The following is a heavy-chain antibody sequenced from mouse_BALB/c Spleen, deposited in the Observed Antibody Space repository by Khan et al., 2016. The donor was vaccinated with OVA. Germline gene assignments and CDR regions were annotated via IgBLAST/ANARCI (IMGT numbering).Heavy chain of an antibody. Sequence: VQLQQPGPELVQPGASVKMSCKTSGYTFTDYVMHWVKQKPGQGLEWIGYIYPYNDDTESTERFRGKATLTLDKSSTTAYMELNSLTSADSAVYYCGRSAADYYTVDSWGQRTSVTVSS. J-gene: IGHJ4*01. CDR2: IYPYNDDT. D-gene: IGHD6-1*01. CDR1: GYTFTDYV. V-gene: IGHV1S136*01. CDR3: GRSAADYYTVDS.